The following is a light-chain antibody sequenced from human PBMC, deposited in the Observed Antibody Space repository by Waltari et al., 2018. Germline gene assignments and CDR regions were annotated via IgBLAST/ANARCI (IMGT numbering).Light chain of an antibody. CDR1: KLGQKY. J-gene: IGLJ2*01. CDR3: QVWDSSTEVV. CDR2: EDN. Sequence: SYDLTQPPSVSVSPGQTASITCSGDKLGQKYVFWYRQKTGQSPVLVMYEDNRRPSGIPARVSGSNSGNTATLTISETQVMDDAYYYCQVWDSSTEVVFGGGTKLTVL. V-gene: IGLV3-1*01.